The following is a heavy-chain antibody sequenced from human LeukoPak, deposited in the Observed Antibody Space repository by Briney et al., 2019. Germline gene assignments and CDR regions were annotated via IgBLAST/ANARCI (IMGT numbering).Heavy chain of an antibody. J-gene: IGHJ3*02. CDR2: VNHSGST. Sequence: SETLSLTCAVYGGSFSDYYWSWIRQSPGKGLEWIGEVNHSGSTNYNPSLKSRVTISVDTSKNQFSLKLSSVTAADTAVYYCATYYCSSTSCRSGAFDIWGQGTMVTVSS. CDR3: ATYYCSSTSCRSGAFDI. V-gene: IGHV4-34*01. D-gene: IGHD2-2*01. CDR1: GGSFSDYY.